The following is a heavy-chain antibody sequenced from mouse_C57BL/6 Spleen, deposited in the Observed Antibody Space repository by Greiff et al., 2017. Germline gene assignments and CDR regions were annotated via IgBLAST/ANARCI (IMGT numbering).Heavy chain of an antibody. J-gene: IGHJ4*01. CDR3: ARRGYDYDDGGYAMDY. CDR1: GFTFSSYG. Sequence: EVMLLESGGDLVKPGGSLKLSCAASGFTFSSYGMSWVRQTPDKRLEWIATISSGGSYTYYPDSVKGRFTISRDNAENTLYLQMSSLKSEDTAVYYCARRGYDYDDGGYAMDYWGQGTSVTVSS. CDR2: ISSGGSYT. D-gene: IGHD2-4*01. V-gene: IGHV5-6*02.